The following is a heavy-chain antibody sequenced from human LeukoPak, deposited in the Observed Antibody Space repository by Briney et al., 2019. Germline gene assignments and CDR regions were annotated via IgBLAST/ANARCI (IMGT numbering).Heavy chain of an antibody. D-gene: IGHD3-22*01. CDR3: ASDLPADESNGFHEQGYDY. Sequence: GVSLRLSSADRKIAVSAKNITLVRRPPVKELEWVSVTYTDGSAYYADSVKGRFTISRDSAKNTLDLQMKSLKIEDTAVYYCASDLPADESNGFHEQGYDYWGRGALVTVSS. CDR2: TYTDGSA. V-gene: IGHV3-66*02. CDR1: KIAVSAKN. J-gene: IGHJ4*02.